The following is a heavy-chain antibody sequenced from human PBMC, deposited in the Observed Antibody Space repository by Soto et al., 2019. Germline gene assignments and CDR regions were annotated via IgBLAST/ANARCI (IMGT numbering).Heavy chain of an antibody. CDR1: GYALASCS. J-gene: IGHJ4*02. Sequence: GASVKVSCKDSGYALASCSMQSARQAPGQRLEWMGWINAGNGNTKYSQKFQGRVTITRDTSASTAYMELSSLRSEDTAVYYCARGRLAVAGTIDYWGQGTLVTVSS. V-gene: IGHV1-3*01. CDR2: INAGNGNT. D-gene: IGHD6-19*01. CDR3: ARGRLAVAGTIDY.